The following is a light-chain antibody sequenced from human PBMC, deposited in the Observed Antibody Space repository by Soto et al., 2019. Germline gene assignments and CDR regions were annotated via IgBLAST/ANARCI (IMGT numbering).Light chain of an antibody. J-gene: IGKJ3*01. V-gene: IGKV3-20*01. CDR1: QSFRSSY. CDR3: QQYGDSVFT. Sequence: EFVLTQSPGTLSLSPGERATLSCRASQSFRSSYLTWYHQKPGQAPRLLIFGASSRATGTPERIRGSGSGTDYTLTINRLEPEDFGVYYCQQYGDSVFTFGPGTTVEIK. CDR2: GAS.